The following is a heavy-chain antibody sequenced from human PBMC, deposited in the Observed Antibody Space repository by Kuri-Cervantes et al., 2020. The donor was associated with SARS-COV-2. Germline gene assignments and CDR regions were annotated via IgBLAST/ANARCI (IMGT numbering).Heavy chain of an antibody. CDR3: AKDRIGVFGVEYYYGMDV. J-gene: IGHJ6*02. V-gene: IGHV3-21*01. D-gene: IGHD3-3*01. CDR2: ISSSSFYI. CDR1: GFTFSSYS. Sequence: GGSLRLSCAASGFTFSSYSMHWVRQAPGKGLEWVSSISSSSFYIYYADSVEGRFTISRDNAKNSLYLQMNSLRAEDTAVYYCAKDRIGVFGVEYYYGMDVWGQGTTVTVSS.